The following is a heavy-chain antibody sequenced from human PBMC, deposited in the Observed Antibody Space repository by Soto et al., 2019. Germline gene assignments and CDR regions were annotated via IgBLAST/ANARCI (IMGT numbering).Heavy chain of an antibody. CDR1: GGSFSGYY. V-gene: IGHV4-34*01. J-gene: IGHJ4*02. D-gene: IGHD6-6*01. CDR2: INHSGST. Sequence: SETLSLTCAVYGGSFSGYYWSWIRQPPGKGLEWIGEINHSGSTNYNPSLKSRVTISVDTSKNQFSLKLSSVTAADTAVYYCARGYSSSFPDYWGQGTLVTVSS. CDR3: ARGYSSSFPDY.